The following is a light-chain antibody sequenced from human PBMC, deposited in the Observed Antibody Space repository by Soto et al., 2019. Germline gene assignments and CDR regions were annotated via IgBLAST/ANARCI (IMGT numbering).Light chain of an antibody. J-gene: IGLJ2*01. Sequence: QPVLTQSPSASASLGASVQLTCTLSRGHSTYGIAWHQQQPERAPRFLMKVDSEGSHIKGDGIPDRFSGSSSGAERYLTISRLQSEDEAEYYCQTWGTGIRVFGGGTQLTVL. V-gene: IGLV4-69*01. CDR2: VDSEGSH. CDR3: QTWGTGIRV. CDR1: RGHSTYG.